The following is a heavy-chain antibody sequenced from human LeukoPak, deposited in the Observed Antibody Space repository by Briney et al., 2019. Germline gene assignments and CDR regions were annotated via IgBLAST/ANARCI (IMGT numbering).Heavy chain of an antibody. CDR3: AKATYYSSGHGYYFDY. D-gene: IGHD6-19*01. CDR2: ISGSSGST. V-gene: IGHV3-23*01. Sequence: GGSLRLSCAASGFNFSSYSMIWVRPAPGKGLEWVSGISGSSGSTYYADSVKGRFTTSRDNSKNTLYLQMNSLRAEDTAVYYCAKATYYSSGHGYYFDYWGQGTLVTVSS. CDR1: GFNFSSYS. J-gene: IGHJ4*02.